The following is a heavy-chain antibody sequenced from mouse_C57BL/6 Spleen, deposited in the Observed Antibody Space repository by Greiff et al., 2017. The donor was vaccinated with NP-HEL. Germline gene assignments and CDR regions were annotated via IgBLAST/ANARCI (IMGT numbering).Heavy chain of an antibody. D-gene: IGHD3-2*02. J-gene: IGHJ4*01. V-gene: IGHV2-9-1*01. Sequence: QVQLQQSGPGLVAPSQSLSITCTVSGFSLTSYAISWVRQPPGKGLEWLGVIWTGGGTNYNSALKSRLSISKDNSKSQVVLKMNSLQTDDTARYYCARDSSGYVGAMDYWGQGTSVTVSS. CDR2: IWTGGGT. CDR1: GFSLTSYA. CDR3: ARDSSGYVGAMDY.